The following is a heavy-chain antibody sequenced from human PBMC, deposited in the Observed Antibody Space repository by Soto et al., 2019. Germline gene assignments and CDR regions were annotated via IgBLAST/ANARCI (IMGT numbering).Heavy chain of an antibody. CDR1: GFTFSSYT. J-gene: IGHJ5*02. V-gene: IGHV3-21*01. D-gene: IGHD2-2*01. CDR2: ISSSSSYI. CDR3: ASTLPPTVVVPAALKP. Sequence: EVQLVESGGGLVKPGGSLRLSCAVSGFTFSSYTMNWVRQAPGKGLEWVSSISSSSSYIYYADSVKGRFTISRDNAKNSLYLQMNSLRAEDTAVYYCASTLPPTVVVPAALKPWGQGTLVTVSS.